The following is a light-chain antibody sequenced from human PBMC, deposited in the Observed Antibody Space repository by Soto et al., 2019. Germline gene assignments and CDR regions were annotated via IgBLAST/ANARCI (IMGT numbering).Light chain of an antibody. V-gene: IGKV1-39*01. CDR3: QHSDSISLT. Sequence: DIQMTQSPSSLSASVGDRVTITCRASQNISSYLNWYQQKPGKAPKLLIYAASSLQSGVPSRFIGSVSATDFTLTITSLQPADFATYYYQHSDSISLTFGGGTKVEIK. CDR1: QNISSY. CDR2: AAS. J-gene: IGKJ4*01.